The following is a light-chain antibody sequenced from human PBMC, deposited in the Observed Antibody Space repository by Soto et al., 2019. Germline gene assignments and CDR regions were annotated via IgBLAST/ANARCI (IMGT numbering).Light chain of an antibody. CDR3: SSYTSSINYV. CDR1: SNDITLYNY. CDR2: QVT. V-gene: IGLV2-14*01. J-gene: IGLJ1*01. Sequence: QSALTQPTSVSGSPGQSITISCTGTSNDITLYNYVSWYQQYPGKAPELIIYQVTNRPSGVSTRFSGSKSGNTASLTISGLQAEDEADYYCSSYTSSINYVFGTGTKVTVL.